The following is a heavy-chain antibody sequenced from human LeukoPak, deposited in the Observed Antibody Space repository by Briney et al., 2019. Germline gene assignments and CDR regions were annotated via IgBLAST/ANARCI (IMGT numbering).Heavy chain of an antibody. CDR1: GDSIGAYY. D-gene: IGHD4-17*01. J-gene: IGHJ5*01. Sequence: SETLSLTCTVSGDSIGAYYWSWIRQPAGKGLEWIGRIYKSMYSGGSTDYNPSLKIRLTMSVDTSKKQLSLKLSSLNAADTAVYYCVRDPTTVTTFFDLWGQGTLVTVSS. V-gene: IGHV4-4*07. CDR3: VRDPTTVTTFFDL. CDR2: IYKSMYSGGST.